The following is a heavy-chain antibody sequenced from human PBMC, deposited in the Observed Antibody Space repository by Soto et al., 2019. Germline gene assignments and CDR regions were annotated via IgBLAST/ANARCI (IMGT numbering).Heavy chain of an antibody. CDR2: IIPIFGTA. CDR1: GGTFGSYA. D-gene: IGHD6-25*01. CDR3: VRVAAPSYYYYSYGMDV. J-gene: IGHJ6*02. V-gene: IGHV1-69*13. Sequence: SLKVSCKASGGTFGSYAISWVRQAPGQGLEWMGGIIPIFGTANYAQKFQGRVTITADESTSTAYIELSSLRSEDQAVYSCVRVAAPSYYYYSYGMDVWGQRTTVTV.